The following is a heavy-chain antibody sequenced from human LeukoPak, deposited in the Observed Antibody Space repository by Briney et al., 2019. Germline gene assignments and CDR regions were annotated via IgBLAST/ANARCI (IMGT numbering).Heavy chain of an antibody. V-gene: IGHV3-23*01. Sequence: GGSLRLSCAASGFNFGNYWMTWVRQAPGKGLESISVISGSGDATNHADSVKGRFTISRDNSKSTLYVQMNSLRAEDTAVYYCAKSTSFYLDSWGQGTLVTVSS. CDR2: ISGSGDAT. J-gene: IGHJ4*02. CDR1: GFNFGNYW. CDR3: AKSTSFYLDS.